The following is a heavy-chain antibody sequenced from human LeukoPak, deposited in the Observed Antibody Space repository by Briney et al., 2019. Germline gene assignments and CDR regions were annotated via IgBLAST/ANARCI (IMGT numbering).Heavy chain of an antibody. CDR1: GFTFSTFP. J-gene: IGHJ4*02. Sequence: PGGSLRLSCAASGFTFSTFPMHWVRQAPGKGLEWVALIQDDGATTNYADSVRGRFTISRDNSKSTVYLQMNSLKPDDTAAYYCATQSITLVVVISPFDYWGQGTLVTVSS. CDR3: ATQSITLVVVISPFDY. V-gene: IGHV3-30*02. D-gene: IGHD3-22*01. CDR2: IQDDGATT.